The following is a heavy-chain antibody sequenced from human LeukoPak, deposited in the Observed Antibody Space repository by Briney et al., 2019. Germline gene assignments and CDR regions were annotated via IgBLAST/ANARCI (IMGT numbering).Heavy chain of an antibody. CDR1: GGSISSYY. CDR3: ARVGTLNFWSGYGYFQH. Sequence: SETLSLTCTVSGGSISSYYWSWIRQPPGKGLEWIGYIYYSGSTNYNPSLKSRVTISVDTSKNQSSLKLGSVTAADTAVYYCARVGTLNFWSGYGYFQHWGQGTLVTVSS. V-gene: IGHV4-59*01. D-gene: IGHD3-3*01. CDR2: IYYSGST. J-gene: IGHJ1*01.